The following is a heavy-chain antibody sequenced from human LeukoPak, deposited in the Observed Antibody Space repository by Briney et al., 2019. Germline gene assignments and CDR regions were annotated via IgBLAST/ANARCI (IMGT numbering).Heavy chain of an antibody. Sequence: GGSLRLSCAASGFTFDDYAMHWVRQAPGKGLEWVSGISWNSGSIGYADSVKGRFTISRDNAKNSLYLQMNSLRAEDTALYYCAKGLRFGTFDYWGQGTLVTVSS. V-gene: IGHV3-9*01. CDR1: GFTFDDYA. D-gene: IGHD3-10*01. CDR2: ISWNSGSI. CDR3: AKGLRFGTFDY. J-gene: IGHJ4*02.